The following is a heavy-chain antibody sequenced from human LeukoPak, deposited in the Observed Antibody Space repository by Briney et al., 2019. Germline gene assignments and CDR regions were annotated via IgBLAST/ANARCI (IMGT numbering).Heavy chain of an antibody. D-gene: IGHD6-13*01. CDR3: ARAIAAAGTDDAFNI. Sequence: GESLKISCKGSGYRFTSYWIGWVRPMPGKGLEWMGIIYPGDSDTRYSPSFQGQVTISADNSISTAYLQWSSLKASDTAMYYCARAIAAAGTDDAFNIWGQGTMVTVSS. V-gene: IGHV5-51*01. CDR1: GYRFTSYW. J-gene: IGHJ3*02. CDR2: IYPGDSDT.